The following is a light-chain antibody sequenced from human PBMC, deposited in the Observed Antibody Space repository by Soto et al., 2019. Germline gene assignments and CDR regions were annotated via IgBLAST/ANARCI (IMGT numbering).Light chain of an antibody. Sequence: QSALTQPASVSGSPGQSITISCTGTSSDVGSYNLVSWYQQHPGKAPKLILYEVIKRPSGVSNRFSGSKSGNTASLTISGLQAEDEADYYCCSYAGSATYLFGIGTKLTVL. CDR3: CSYAGSATYL. CDR1: SSDVGSYNL. J-gene: IGLJ1*01. V-gene: IGLV2-23*02. CDR2: EVI.